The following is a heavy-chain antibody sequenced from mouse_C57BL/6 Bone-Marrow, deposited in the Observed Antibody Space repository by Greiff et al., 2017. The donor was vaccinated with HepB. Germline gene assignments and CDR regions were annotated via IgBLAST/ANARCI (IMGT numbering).Heavy chain of an antibody. CDR3: ATTREEGGYYFDY. V-gene: IGHV1-52*01. CDR2: IDPSDSET. CDR1: GYTFTSYW. J-gene: IGHJ2*01. Sequence: QVQLQQPGAELVRPGSSVKLSCKASGYTFTSYWMHWVKQRPIQGLEWIGNIDPSDSETHYNQKFKDKATLTVDKSSSTAYMQISSLTSEDSAFYYCATTREEGGYYFDYWGQGTTLTVSS.